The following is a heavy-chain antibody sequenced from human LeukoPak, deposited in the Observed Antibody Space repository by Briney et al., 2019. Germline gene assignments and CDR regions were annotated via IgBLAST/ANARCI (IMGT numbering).Heavy chain of an antibody. CDR2: IYHSGIT. J-gene: IGHJ4*02. D-gene: IGHD5-24*01. CDR3: AKYIDGHTPFDN. V-gene: IGHV4-38-2*01. CDR1: AYSISSGYR. Sequence: PSETLSLTCSVSAYSISSGYRWGWIRQPPGMGVVWIWFIYHSGITYYNSCLKSPVTISVDTPNNQFSLELTSVAAADPAGYYGAKYIDGHTPFDNWGQGTLVTVSS.